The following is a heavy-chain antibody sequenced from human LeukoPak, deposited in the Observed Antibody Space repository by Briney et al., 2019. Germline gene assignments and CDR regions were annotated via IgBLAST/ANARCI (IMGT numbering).Heavy chain of an antibody. J-gene: IGHJ4*02. Sequence: KSSETLSLTCTVSGGSISSYYWSWIRQPPGKGLEWIGYIFYTGSTNYNPSLKSRVTVSVLTSKNRFSLKLSSVTAADTAVYYCARDPLRHILTGSYFDYWGQGTLVTVSS. V-gene: IGHV4-59*12. CDR3: ARDPLRHILTGSYFDY. CDR2: IFYTGST. D-gene: IGHD3-9*01. CDR1: GGSISSYY.